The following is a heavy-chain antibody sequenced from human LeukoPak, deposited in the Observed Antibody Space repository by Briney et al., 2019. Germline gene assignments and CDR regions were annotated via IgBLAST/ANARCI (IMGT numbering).Heavy chain of an antibody. Sequence: SETLSLTRTVSGGSINSYYWSWIRQPPGKELEWIGYIYYSGSTNYNPSLQSRVTMSVDTSKNQFSLQLSSVTAADTAVYYCARAPLDYSIDYWGQGTLVTVSA. J-gene: IGHJ4*02. CDR2: IYYSGST. CDR1: GGSINSYY. D-gene: IGHD2-15*01. V-gene: IGHV4-59*01. CDR3: ARAPLDYSIDY.